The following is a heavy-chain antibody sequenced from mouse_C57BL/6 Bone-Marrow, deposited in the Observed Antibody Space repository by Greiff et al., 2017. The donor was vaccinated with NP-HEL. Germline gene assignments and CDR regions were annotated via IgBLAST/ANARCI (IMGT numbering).Heavy chain of an antibody. CDR1: GYTFTSYW. J-gene: IGHJ3*01. Sequence: QVQLKQPGAELVKPGASVKLSCKASGYTFTSYWMQWVKQRPGQGLEWIGEIDPSDSYTNYNQKFKGKATLTVDTSSSTAYMQLSSLTSEDSAVYYCARRGSSPFAYWGKGTLVTVSA. CDR3: ARRGSSPFAY. D-gene: IGHD1-1*01. CDR2: IDPSDSYT. V-gene: IGHV1-50*01.